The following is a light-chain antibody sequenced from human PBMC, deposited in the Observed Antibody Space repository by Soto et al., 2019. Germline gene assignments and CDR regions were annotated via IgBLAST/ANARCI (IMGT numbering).Light chain of an antibody. V-gene: IGKV3-20*01. Sequence: EIVMTPSPATLSVSPGERATLSCRASQNVSSNLLAWYQQKPGQAPRLLIYGASSRATGIPDRFSGGGSGTDFTLTISRLEPEDFAVYYCQQFSSYPLTFGGGTKVDIK. CDR2: GAS. CDR3: QQFSSYPLT. CDR1: QNVSSNL. J-gene: IGKJ4*01.